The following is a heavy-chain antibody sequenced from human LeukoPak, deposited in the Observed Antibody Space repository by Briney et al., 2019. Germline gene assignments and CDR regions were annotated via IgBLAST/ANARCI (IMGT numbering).Heavy chain of an antibody. CDR3: AGYGGGIGYYFDY. CDR1: GGSISSYY. CDR2: IYYSGST. J-gene: IGHJ4*02. V-gene: IGHV4-59*08. Sequence: RSSETLSLTCTVSGGSISSYYWSWIRQPPGKGLEWIGYIYYSGSTNYNPSLKSRVTISVDTSKNQFSLKLSSVTAADTAVYYCAGYGGGIGYYFDYWGQGTLVTVSS. D-gene: IGHD4-23*01.